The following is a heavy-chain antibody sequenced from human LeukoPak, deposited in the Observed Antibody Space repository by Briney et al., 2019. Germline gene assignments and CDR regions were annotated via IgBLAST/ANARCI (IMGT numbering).Heavy chain of an antibody. Sequence: ASVKVSCKASGYTFTSYDINWVRQATGQGLEWMGWMNPNSGNTGYAQKFQGRVTMTRNTSISTAYMELSSLRSEDTAVYYCATGGGSSSPAPYYYYYYMDVWGKGTTVTVSS. CDR1: GYTFTSYD. V-gene: IGHV1-8*01. CDR2: MNPNSGNT. CDR3: ATGGGSSSPAPYYYYYYMDV. D-gene: IGHD6-6*01. J-gene: IGHJ6*03.